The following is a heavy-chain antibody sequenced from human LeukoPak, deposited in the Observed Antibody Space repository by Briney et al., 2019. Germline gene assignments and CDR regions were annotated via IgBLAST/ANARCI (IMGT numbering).Heavy chain of an antibody. CDR1: GFTFSSYW. Sequence: GGSLRLSCAASGFTFSSYWMHWVRQAPGKGLVWVSRINSDVSSTTYADSVRGRFTISRDNAKNTLYLQMNSLRAADTAVYYCATESGTYSGTCFDYWGQGTLVTVSS. V-gene: IGHV3-74*01. J-gene: IGHJ4*02. D-gene: IGHD1-26*01. CDR3: ATESGTYSGTCFDY. CDR2: INSDVSST.